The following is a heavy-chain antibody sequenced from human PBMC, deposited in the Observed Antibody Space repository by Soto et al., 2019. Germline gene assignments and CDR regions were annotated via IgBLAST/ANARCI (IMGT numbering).Heavy chain of an antibody. D-gene: IGHD6-19*01. CDR1: GGSISSSNW. Sequence: SETLSLTCAVSGGSISSSNWWSWVRQPPGKGLEWIGEIYHSGSTNYNPSLKSRDTISVDTSKNQFSLKLRSVTAADTAVYYCARRKVAGRSGHYYYGMDVWGQGTTVTVSS. CDR2: IYHSGST. J-gene: IGHJ6*02. V-gene: IGHV4-4*02. CDR3: ARRKVAGRSGHYYYGMDV.